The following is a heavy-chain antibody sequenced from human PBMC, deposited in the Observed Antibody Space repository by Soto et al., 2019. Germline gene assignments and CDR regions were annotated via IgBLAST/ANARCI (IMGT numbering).Heavy chain of an antibody. CDR2: ISGNGTTI. J-gene: IGHJ4*02. V-gene: IGHV3-48*03. CDR3: AKATYYYDSSGYYRDY. Sequence: GGSLRLSCAASGFTFSRYEMNWVRQAPGKGLQWLSYISGNGTTIYYADSVKGRFTISRDNAQNSLYPQMNSLRAEDTALYYCAKATYYYDSSGYYRDYWGQGTLVTVSS. D-gene: IGHD3-22*01. CDR1: GFTFSRYE.